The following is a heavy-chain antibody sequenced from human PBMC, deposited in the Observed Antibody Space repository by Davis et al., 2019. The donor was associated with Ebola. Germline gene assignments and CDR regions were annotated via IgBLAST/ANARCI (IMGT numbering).Heavy chain of an antibody. V-gene: IGHV1-2*02. CDR1: GYTFTGYY. D-gene: IGHD2-2*02. J-gene: IGHJ5*02. CDR3: ARDRPAAVRSVNWFDP. CDR2: INSNSGGT. Sequence: SVTVSCKASGYTFTGYYMHWVRQAPGQGLEWMGWINSNSGGTNHAQKFQSRVTMTRDTSISTAYMELSRLGSDDTAVYYCARDRPAAVRSVNWFDPWGQGTLVTVSS.